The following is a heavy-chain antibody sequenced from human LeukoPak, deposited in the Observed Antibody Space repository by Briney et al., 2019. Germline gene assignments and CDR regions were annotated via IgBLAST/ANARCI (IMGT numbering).Heavy chain of an antibody. Sequence: ASVKVSCKASGYTFTSYGISWVRQAPGQGLEWMGWISAYNGNTNYAQKFRGRVTMTRDTSISTAYMELSRLRSDDTAVYYCARGRGGSSWFNPPDDYWGQGTLVTVSS. CDR1: GYTFTSYG. V-gene: IGHV1-18*01. CDR2: ISAYNGNT. J-gene: IGHJ4*02. D-gene: IGHD6-13*01. CDR3: ARGRGGSSWFNPPDDY.